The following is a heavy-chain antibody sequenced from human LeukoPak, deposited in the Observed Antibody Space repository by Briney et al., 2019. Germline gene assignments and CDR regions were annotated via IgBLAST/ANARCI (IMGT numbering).Heavy chain of an antibody. CDR3: ARDRTVPYRGLGP. CDR2: IYYSGST. CDR1: GGSISSYY. Sequence: PSETLSLTCTVSGGSISSYYWSWIRQPPGKGLEWIGYIYYSGSTNYNPSLKSRVTISVDTSKNQFSLKLSSVTAADTAVYYCARDRTVPYRGLGPWGQGTLVTVSS. V-gene: IGHV4-59*01. J-gene: IGHJ5*02. D-gene: IGHD2-2*02.